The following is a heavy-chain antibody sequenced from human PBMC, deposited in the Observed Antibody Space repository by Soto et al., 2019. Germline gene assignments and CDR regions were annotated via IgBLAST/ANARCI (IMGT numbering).Heavy chain of an antibody. Sequence: GASVKVSCKASGFTFTSSAVQWVRQARGQRLEWIGWIVVGSGNTNYAQKFQERVTITRDMSTSTAYMELSSLRSEDTAVYYCAAVSPCSSTSCLALYCYGMDVWGQGTTVTVSS. CDR2: IVVGSGNT. D-gene: IGHD2-2*01. J-gene: IGHJ6*02. V-gene: IGHV1-58*01. CDR3: AAVSPCSSTSCLALYCYGMDV. CDR1: GFTFTSSA.